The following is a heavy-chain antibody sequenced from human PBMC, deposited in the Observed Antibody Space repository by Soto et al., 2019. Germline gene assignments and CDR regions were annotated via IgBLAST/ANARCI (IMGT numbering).Heavy chain of an antibody. CDR3: TTEGVVVPSFLDY. V-gene: IGHV3-15*07. CDR1: GFTFSNAW. CDR2: IKSKTDGGTT. D-gene: IGHD2-15*01. J-gene: IGHJ4*02. Sequence: GGSLRLSCAASGFTFSNAWMNWVRQAPGKGLEWVGRIKSKTDGGTTDYAATVKGRFTISRDDSKNTLYLQMNSLKTEDTAVYYCTTEGVVVPSFLDYWGQGTLVTVSS.